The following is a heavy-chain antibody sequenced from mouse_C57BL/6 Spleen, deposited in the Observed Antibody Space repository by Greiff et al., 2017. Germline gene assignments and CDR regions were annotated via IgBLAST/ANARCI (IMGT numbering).Heavy chain of an antibody. D-gene: IGHD1-1*01. Sequence: EVMLVESGGGLVKPGGSLKLSCAASGFTFSSYALSWVRQTPEKRLEWVATISDGGSYNYDPDNVKGRFTISRDNAKNNLYLQISHLKSEDTARYYCARYRGTTVVATRYFDVWGTGTTVTVSS. J-gene: IGHJ1*03. CDR2: ISDGGSYN. CDR1: GFTFSSYA. CDR3: ARYRGTTVVATRYFDV. V-gene: IGHV5-4*03.